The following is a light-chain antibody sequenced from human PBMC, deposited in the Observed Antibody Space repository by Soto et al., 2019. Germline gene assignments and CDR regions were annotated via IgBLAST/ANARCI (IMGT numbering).Light chain of an antibody. J-gene: IGKJ5*01. CDR1: QTVGSRY. CDR2: GAS. V-gene: IGKV3-20*01. Sequence: ESVLTQSPGTLSLSPGERATLSCRASQTVGSRYLAWYQQKPGRAPRLLIYGASSRATGIPDRFSGSGSGTEFTLTISRLEPEDFAVYFCQQYGRSSTFGQGTRLEIK. CDR3: QQYGRSST.